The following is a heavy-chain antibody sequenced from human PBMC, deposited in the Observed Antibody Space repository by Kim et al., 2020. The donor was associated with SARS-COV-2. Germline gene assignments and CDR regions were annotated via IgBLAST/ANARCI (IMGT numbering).Heavy chain of an antibody. Sequence: YNGNTSYAQKLQGRVTMTTDTSTSTAYMELRSLRSDDTAVYYCASSQGGYWGQGTLVTVSS. CDR3: ASSQGGY. J-gene: IGHJ4*02. V-gene: IGHV1-18*01. D-gene: IGHD3-16*01. CDR2: YNGNT.